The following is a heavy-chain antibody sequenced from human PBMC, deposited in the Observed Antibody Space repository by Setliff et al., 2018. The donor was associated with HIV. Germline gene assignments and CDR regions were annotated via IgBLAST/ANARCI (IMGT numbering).Heavy chain of an antibody. J-gene: IGHJ4*02. Sequence: GGSLRLSCAASGFTFSSYAMSWVRQAPGKGLEWVSAISGSGGSTYYADCVKGRFTISRDNSKNTLYLQMNSLRAEDTAVYYCAKDPRAAVATICDYWGQGTLVTVSS. CDR2: ISGSGGST. CDR3: AKDPRAAVATICDY. V-gene: IGHV3-23*01. D-gene: IGHD5-12*01. CDR1: GFTFSSYA.